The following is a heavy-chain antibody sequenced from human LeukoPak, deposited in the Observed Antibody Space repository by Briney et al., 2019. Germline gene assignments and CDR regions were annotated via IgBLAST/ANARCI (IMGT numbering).Heavy chain of an antibody. CDR1: GFTVSSNY. D-gene: IGHD1-26*01. CDR2: IYSGGST. Sequence: PGGSLRLSCAASGFTVSSNYMSWVRQAPGKGLEWVSVIYSGGSTYYADSVKGRFTISRDNSKNTLYLQMNSLRDEDTAIYSCAKNSVGGSYYPIDYWGQGTLVTVSS. CDR3: AKNSVGGSYYPIDY. V-gene: IGHV3-53*01. J-gene: IGHJ4*02.